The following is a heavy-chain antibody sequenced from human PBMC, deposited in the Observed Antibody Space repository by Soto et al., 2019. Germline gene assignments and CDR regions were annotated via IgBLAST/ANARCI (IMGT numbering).Heavy chain of an antibody. CDR3: ARGRGGVQH. CDR2: LNDSGGT. CDR1: GWSFSGFY. J-gene: IGHJ1*01. D-gene: IGHD3-10*01. V-gene: IGHV4-34*01. Sequence: QVQLQQWGAGLLKPSETLSLTCAVYGWSFSGFYWSWIRQPPGKGLEWIGELNDSGGTNYNASLKSRVSISGDTSKNQFSLKLNFVTAADTAVYYCARGRGGVQHWGQGTLVTVSS.